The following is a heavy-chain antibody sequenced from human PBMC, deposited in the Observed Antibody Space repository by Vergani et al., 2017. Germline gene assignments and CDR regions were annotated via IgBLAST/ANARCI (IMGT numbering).Heavy chain of an antibody. CDR3: ARVGYGGNPFYYYYGMDV. CDR1: GFTFSSYG. J-gene: IGHJ6*02. V-gene: IGHV3-33*01. CDR2: IWYDGSNK. Sequence: QVQLVESGGGVVQPGRSLRLSCAASGFTFSSYGMHWVRQAPGKGLEWVAVIWYDGSNKYYADSVKGRFTISRDNAKNSLYLQMNSLRAEDTAVYYCARVGYGGNPFYYYYGMDVWGQGP. D-gene: IGHD4-23*01.